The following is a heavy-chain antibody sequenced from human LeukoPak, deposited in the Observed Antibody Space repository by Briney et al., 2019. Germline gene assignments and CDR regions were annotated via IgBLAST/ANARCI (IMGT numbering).Heavy chain of an antibody. CDR2: INHSGST. CDR1: GGSFSGYY. Sequence: PSETLSLTCAVYGGSFSGYYWSWIRQPPGKGLEWIEEINHSGSTNYNPSLKSRVTISVDTSKNQFSLKLSSVTAADTAVYYCARGTVTRYYYYYMDVWGKGTTVTVSS. J-gene: IGHJ6*03. V-gene: IGHV4-34*01. CDR3: ARGTVTRYYYYYMDV. D-gene: IGHD4-17*01.